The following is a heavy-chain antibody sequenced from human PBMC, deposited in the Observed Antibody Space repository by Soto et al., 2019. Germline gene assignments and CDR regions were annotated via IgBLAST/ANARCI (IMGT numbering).Heavy chain of an antibody. CDR3: AKKVNSGSGSQYFDY. CDR2: FRAGGDDGTT. D-gene: IGHD3-10*01. J-gene: IGHJ4*02. Sequence: GGSLRLSCVASGFTFSSYSMSWVRQAPRKGLEWVSGFRAGGDDGTTYYADSVKGRFTISRDNSKNTLFLQMNSLRAEDTAIYYCAKKVNSGSGSQYFDYFGQGTLVTVSS. CDR1: GFTFSSYS. V-gene: IGHV3-23*01.